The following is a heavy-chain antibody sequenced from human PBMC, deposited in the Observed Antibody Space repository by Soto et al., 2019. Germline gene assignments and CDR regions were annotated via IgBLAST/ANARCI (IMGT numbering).Heavy chain of an antibody. V-gene: IGHV3-30*03. CDR3: GAGQFFSDY. Sequence: QVQLVESGGGVVQPGRSLRLSCAASGFTFSSYGMHWVRQAPGKGLEWVALISFDGSNTYYADSVKGRFTISRDNSQSTLYLQMHSLRAEDTSLYYCGAGQFFSDYWGQGALVTVSS. J-gene: IGHJ4*02. D-gene: IGHD6-19*01. CDR1: GFTFSSYG. CDR2: ISFDGSNT.